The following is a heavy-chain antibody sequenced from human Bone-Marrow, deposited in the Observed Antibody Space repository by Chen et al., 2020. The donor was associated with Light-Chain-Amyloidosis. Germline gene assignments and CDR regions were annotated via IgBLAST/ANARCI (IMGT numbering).Heavy chain of an antibody. Sequence: EEHLVESGGGLVQPGRSLRLSCEASGFTFDDYAMHWVRQAPGKGLEWVSGISWNSGVKGYVDSVRGRFTISRDGVKNSLYLQMNSLRPEDTALNYCAKDKGGSMGFGMDVWGQGTTVIVSS. V-gene: IGHV3-9*01. D-gene: IGHD3-10*01. CDR2: ISWNSGVK. CDR1: GFTFDDYA. CDR3: AKDKGGSMGFGMDV. J-gene: IGHJ6*02.